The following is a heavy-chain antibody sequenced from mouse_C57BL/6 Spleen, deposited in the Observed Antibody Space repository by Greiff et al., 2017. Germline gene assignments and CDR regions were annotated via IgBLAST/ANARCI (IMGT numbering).Heavy chain of an antibody. CDR2: ISGGGGNT. CDR3: ARHGAYAMDY. Sequence: EVKVEESGGGLVKPGGSLKLSCAASGFTFSSYTMSWVRQTPEKRLEWVATISGGGGNTYYPDSVKGRFTISRDKAKNTLYLQMSSLRSEDTALYYCARHGAYAMDYWGQGTSVTVSS. J-gene: IGHJ4*01. CDR1: GFTFSSYT. V-gene: IGHV5-9*01.